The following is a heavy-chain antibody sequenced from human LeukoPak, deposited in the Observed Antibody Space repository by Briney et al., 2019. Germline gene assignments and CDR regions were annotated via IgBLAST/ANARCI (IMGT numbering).Heavy chain of an antibody. CDR1: GFTVSNNY. J-gene: IGHJ3*02. V-gene: IGHV3-53*01. CDR3: ARVALGYAFDI. CDR2: IYSGGDT. D-gene: IGHD7-27*01. Sequence: GGSLRLSCAASGFTVSNNYMIWVRQAPGKGLEWVSSIYSGGDTYYADSVKGRFTISRDNSKNTLYLQMNSLRAEDTAVYYCARVALGYAFDIWGQGTLVTVSS.